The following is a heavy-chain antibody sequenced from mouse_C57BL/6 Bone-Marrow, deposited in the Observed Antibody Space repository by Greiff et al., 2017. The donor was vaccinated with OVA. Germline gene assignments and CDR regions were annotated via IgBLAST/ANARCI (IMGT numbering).Heavy chain of an antibody. D-gene: IGHD2-3*01. CDR2: IDPSDSYT. J-gene: IGHJ4*01. CDR1: GYTFTSYW. V-gene: IGHV1-69*01. Sequence: VQLQQPGAELVMPGASVKLSCKASGYTFTSYWMHWVKQRSGQGLEWIGEIDPSDSYTNYNQKFKGKSTLTVDKSSSTAYMQLSSLTSEDSAVYYCARKGNDGPLYAMDYWGQGTSVTVSS. CDR3: ARKGNDGPLYAMDY.